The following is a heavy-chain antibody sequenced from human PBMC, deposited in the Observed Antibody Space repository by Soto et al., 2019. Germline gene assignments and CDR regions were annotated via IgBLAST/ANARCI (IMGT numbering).Heavy chain of an antibody. V-gene: IGHV4-39*07. CDR1: GDSISSRTYY. CDR3: ARVPGP. D-gene: IGHD7-27*01. Sequence: SETLSLTCTVSGDSISSRTYYWSWIRQHPGKGLEWIGYIYYSGSGHNNPSLKSRVTISVDRSKNQFSLKLSSVTAADTAVYYCARVPGPWGQGTLVTVSS. CDR2: IYYSGSG. J-gene: IGHJ5*02.